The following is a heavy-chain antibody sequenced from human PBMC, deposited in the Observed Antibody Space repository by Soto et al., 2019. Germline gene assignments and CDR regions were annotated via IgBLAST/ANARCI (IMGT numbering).Heavy chain of an antibody. Sequence: CADSVKGRFTISRDNAKNSLYLQMNSLRAEDTALYYCASGYCSGGSCRYSRNLWYWGQGTLVTVSS. V-gene: IGHV3-9*01. D-gene: IGHD2-15*01. CDR3: ASGYCSGGSCRYSRNLWY. J-gene: IGHJ4*02.